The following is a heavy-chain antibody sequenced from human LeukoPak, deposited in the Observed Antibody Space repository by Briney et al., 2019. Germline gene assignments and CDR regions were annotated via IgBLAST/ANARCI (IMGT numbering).Heavy chain of an antibody. D-gene: IGHD3-22*01. Sequence: SGPTLVNPTQPLTLTCTFSGFSLITRGAGLGWTRQPSARVLEWLARIYWYDDRRYSPALMTRLTITKDSSKNQVVLTMTNMDPEYTATYFRAHSKSYDDCSVYDNGGQGTRITVTS. J-gene: IGHJ4*02. CDR2: IYWYDDR. CDR1: GFSLITRGAG. V-gene: IGHV2-5*01. CDR3: AHSKSYDDCSVYDN.